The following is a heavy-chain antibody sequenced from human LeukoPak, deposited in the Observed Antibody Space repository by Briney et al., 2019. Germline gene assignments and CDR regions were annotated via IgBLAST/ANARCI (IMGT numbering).Heavy chain of an antibody. CDR2: IYTRGNT. V-gene: IGHV4-61*02. CDR1: GGSISSYSYY. CDR3: ARRAATTYYYYYYMDV. J-gene: IGHJ6*03. D-gene: IGHD2-15*01. Sequence: SQTLSLTCTVSGGSISSYSYYWSWIRQPAGKGLEWIGRIYTRGNTNYNPSLKSRVTISIDTSKNQFSLKLSSVTAADTAVYYCARRAATTYYYYYYMDVWGKGTTVTISS.